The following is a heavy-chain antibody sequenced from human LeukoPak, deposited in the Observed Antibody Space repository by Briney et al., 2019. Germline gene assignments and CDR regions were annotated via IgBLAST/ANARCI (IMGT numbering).Heavy chain of an antibody. V-gene: IGHV3-48*03. D-gene: IGHD5-12*01. J-gene: IGHJ3*02. CDR1: GFTFSSYE. CDR3: AREDSGYDNNAFDI. CDR2: ISSSGGII. Sequence: GGSLRLSCAASGFTFSSYEMNWVRQAPGKGLEWVSYISSSGGIIYYAESVKGRFTISRDNAKNSLYLQMNSLRAEDTAVYYCAREDSGYDNNAFDIWGQGTMVTVSP.